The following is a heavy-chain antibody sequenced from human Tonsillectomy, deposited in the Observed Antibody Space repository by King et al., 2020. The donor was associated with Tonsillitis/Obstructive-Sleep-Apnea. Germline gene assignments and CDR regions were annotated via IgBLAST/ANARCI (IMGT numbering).Heavy chain of an antibody. D-gene: IGHD3-22*01. J-gene: IGHJ4*02. V-gene: IGHV1-18*01. CDR2: ISAHNGHT. CDR3: ARDSMSHYYDSSAYYTFNY. Sequence: QLVQSGAEVKKPGASVKVSCKASGYTFTNYGISWVRQAPGQGLEWMAWISAHNGHTNYAQKLQDRVTMTTDASTSTAYMEQRSLRSGDTAVYYCARDSMSHYYDSSAYYTFNYWGQGTLVTVSS. CDR1: GYTFTNYG.